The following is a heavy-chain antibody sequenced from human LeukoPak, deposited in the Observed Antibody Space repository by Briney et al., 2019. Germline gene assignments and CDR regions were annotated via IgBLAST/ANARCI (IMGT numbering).Heavy chain of an antibody. CDR3: TTGGYRFDY. CDR1: GFTFSSYG. CDR2: IRYDGSNK. Sequence: GGSLRLSCAASGFTFSSYGMHWVRQAPGKGLEWAACIRYDGSNKKYVDSVKGRFTISRDNSKNTLYLQMNSLKTEDTAVYYCTTGGYRFDYWGQGTLVTVSS. J-gene: IGHJ4*02. V-gene: IGHV3-30*02. D-gene: IGHD6-25*01.